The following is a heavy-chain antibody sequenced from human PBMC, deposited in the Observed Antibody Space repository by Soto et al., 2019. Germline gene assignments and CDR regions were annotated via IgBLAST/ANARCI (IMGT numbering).Heavy chain of an antibody. J-gene: IGHJ4*02. V-gene: IGHV3-7*01. CDR3: ATSAAAPGNY. D-gene: IGHD6-13*01. Sequence: EVHLVESGGGLVQPGGSLRLSCAASGFTFSSYCMSWVRQAPGKGLEWVANIKQDGSDKYYVDSVKGRFTISRDNAKNSLYLQTNSLRAEDTAVYYCATSAAAPGNYWGQGTLVTVSS. CDR1: GFTFSSYC. CDR2: IKQDGSDK.